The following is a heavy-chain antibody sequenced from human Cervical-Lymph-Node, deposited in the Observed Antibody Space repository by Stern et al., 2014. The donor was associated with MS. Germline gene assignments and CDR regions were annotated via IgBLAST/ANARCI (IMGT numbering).Heavy chain of an antibody. D-gene: IGHD3-22*01. J-gene: IGHJ6*02. V-gene: IGHV4-59*01. CDR2: IYSRGST. Sequence: VQLVESGPGLVKPSETLSLTCTVSGVSMSTYFWSWIRQPPGKGLEWIGYIYSRGSTKYNPSLKVRVTISGDTSKSQFSLNLTSVTAADTAVYYCARDVHYFDNTGYYYYYGMDIWGQGTTVIVSS. CDR1: GVSMSTYF. CDR3: ARDVHYFDNTGYYYYYGMDI.